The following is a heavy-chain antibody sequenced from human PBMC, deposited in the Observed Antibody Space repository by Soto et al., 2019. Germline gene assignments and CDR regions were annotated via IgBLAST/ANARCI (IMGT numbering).Heavy chain of an antibody. CDR3: AKDFVDTGIYGMDV. D-gene: IGHD5-18*01. Sequence: PGGSLRLSCVDSGFTFSSSGIHWVRQAPGKGLEWVALISYDGSNEYYADSVKGRFTISRDNSKNTLYLQMNSLRAEDTAVYYCAKDFVDTGIYGMDVWGQGTTVTVSS. V-gene: IGHV3-30*18. J-gene: IGHJ6*02. CDR1: GFTFSSSG. CDR2: ISYDGSNE.